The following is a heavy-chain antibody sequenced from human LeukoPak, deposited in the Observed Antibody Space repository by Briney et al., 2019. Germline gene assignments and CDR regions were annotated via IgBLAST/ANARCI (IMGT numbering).Heavy chain of an antibody. D-gene: IGHD6-19*01. Sequence: PSETLSLTCAVSGGSISSYYWSWIRQPPGKGLEWIGYIYYSGSTNYNPSLKSRVTISVDTSKNQFSLKLSSVTAADTAVYYCANGSIAVAGRIDYWGQGTLVTVSS. V-gene: IGHV4-59*01. CDR1: GGSISSYY. J-gene: IGHJ4*02. CDR2: IYYSGST. CDR3: ANGSIAVAGRIDY.